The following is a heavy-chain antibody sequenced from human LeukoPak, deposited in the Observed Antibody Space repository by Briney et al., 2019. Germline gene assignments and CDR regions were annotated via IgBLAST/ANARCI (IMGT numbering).Heavy chain of an antibody. CDR1: GGSISNSNYY. Sequence: SETLSLTCTVSGGSISNSNYYWGWIRQPPGKGLEWIGSIYYSGSTYYNPSLKSRVTISVDTSKSQFSLKLSSVTAADTAVYYCARDRRYYDSSGYYRYFDYWGQGTLVTVSS. V-gene: IGHV4-39*02. J-gene: IGHJ4*02. CDR2: IYYSGST. D-gene: IGHD3-22*01. CDR3: ARDRRYYDSSGYYRYFDY.